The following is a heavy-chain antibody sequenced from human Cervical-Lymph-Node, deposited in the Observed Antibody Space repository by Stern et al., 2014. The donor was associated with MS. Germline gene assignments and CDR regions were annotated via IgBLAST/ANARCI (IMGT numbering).Heavy chain of an antibody. V-gene: IGHV4-61*02. D-gene: IGHD1-26*01. CDR2: IHDSGST. Sequence: QVQLVESGPGLVKPSQTLSLTCTVSGGSISSSGYYWSWIRQPADKGLEWIGRIHDSGSTYYNPPLKSRVTISMDPAQDQFSLKLPSVTAADTAVYYCATTRWDLFTWNWFDPWGQGTLVTVSS. CDR3: ATTRWDLFTWNWFDP. J-gene: IGHJ5*02. CDR1: GGSISSSGYY.